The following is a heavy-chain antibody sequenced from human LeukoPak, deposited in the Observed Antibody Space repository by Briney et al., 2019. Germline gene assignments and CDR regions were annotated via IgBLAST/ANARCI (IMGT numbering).Heavy chain of an antibody. J-gene: IGHJ6*04. D-gene: IGHD3-10*02. CDR1: GFTFSSYE. Sequence: GGSLRLSCAASGFTFSSYEMHWVRQAPGKGLEWVSYISSSGSTIYYADSVKGRFTISRDNAKNSLCLQMNSLRAEDTAVYYCAELGITMIGGVWGKGTTVTISS. CDR2: ISSSGSTI. CDR3: AELGITMIGGV. V-gene: IGHV3-48*03.